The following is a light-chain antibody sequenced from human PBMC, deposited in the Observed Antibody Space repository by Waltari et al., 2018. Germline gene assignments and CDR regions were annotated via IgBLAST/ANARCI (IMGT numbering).Light chain of an antibody. V-gene: IGLV1-40*01. CDR1: DPNVGAGYD. CDR2: GNT. CDR3: QAYDSNLRRSV. Sequence: QSILTQPPSVSGAPGQRVIISCAGSDPNVGAGYDVQWYQQVPGRAPPPLIKGNTHRPSGVPQRFSGSRSATSASLPIPVRQAGDGAGYYCQAYDSNLRRSVLGAGTKV. J-gene: IGLJ1*01.